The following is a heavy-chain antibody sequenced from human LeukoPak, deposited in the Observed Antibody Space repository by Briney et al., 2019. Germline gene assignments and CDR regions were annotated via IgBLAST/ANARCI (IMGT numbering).Heavy chain of an antibody. CDR1: GFTFTNCA. V-gene: IGHV3-30-3*01. CDR2: ISFDGTNK. CDR3: TSGAYYNDY. D-gene: IGHD3-22*01. Sequence: PGRSLRLSCAASGFTFTNCAMHWVRQAPGKGLEWVAVISFDGTNKYYADSVKGRFTISRDNAKNTLYMQLNSLRAEDTAVYYCTSGAYYNDYWGQGTLVTVSS. J-gene: IGHJ4*02.